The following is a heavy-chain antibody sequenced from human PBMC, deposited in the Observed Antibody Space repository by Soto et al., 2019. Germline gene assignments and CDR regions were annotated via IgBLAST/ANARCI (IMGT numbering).Heavy chain of an antibody. CDR3: ARDRVAVAGTN. V-gene: IGHV3-11*01. J-gene: IGHJ4*02. Sequence: QVQLVESGGGLVKPGGSLRLSCAASGFRFSDYYMNWIRQAPGKGLEWISYISSSGSTIYYADSVQGRFTISRDNAKNSMFRQMNSVRAEDTAVYYCARDRVAVAGTNWGQGTLVTVSS. CDR2: ISSSGSTI. CDR1: GFRFSDYY. D-gene: IGHD6-19*01.